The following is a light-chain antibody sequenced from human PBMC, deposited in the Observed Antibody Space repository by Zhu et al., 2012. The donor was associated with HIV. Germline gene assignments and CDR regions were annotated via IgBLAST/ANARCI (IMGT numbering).Light chain of an antibody. J-gene: IGKJ1*01. CDR1: RSVATY. Sequence: DIQMTQSPSSLSASVGDRVTITCRASRSVATYLNWYQQTPGKAPKLLIYKASSLESGVPSRFSGSGSGTEFTLTISSLQPDDFATYYCQQYNSYARTFGQGTKVEIK. V-gene: IGKV1-5*03. CDR3: QQYNSYART. CDR2: KAS.